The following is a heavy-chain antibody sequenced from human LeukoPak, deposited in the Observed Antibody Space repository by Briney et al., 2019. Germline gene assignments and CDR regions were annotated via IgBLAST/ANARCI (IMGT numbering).Heavy chain of an antibody. CDR2: MNPNSGNT. D-gene: IGHD2-2*01. J-gene: IGHJ3*02. Sequence: ASVKVSCKASGYTFTSYDINWVRQATGQGLEWMGWMNPNSGNTGYAQKFQGRVTMTRNTSISTAYMELSSLRSEDTAVYYCTTGWVDEHQLLFWVDAFDIWGQGTMVTVSS. V-gene: IGHV1-8*01. CDR3: TTGWVDEHQLLFWVDAFDI. CDR1: GYTFTSYD.